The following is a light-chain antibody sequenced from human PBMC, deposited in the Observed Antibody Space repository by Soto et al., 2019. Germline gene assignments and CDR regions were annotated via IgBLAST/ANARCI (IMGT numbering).Light chain of an antibody. CDR2: GAS. CDR1: QIVDSAF. J-gene: IGKJ1*01. CDR3: QQYASSLT. Sequence: EIVLTQSPGSLSLSLGERATLSCRASQIVDSAFFAWYQQKPGQPPKLLMYGASRRATGIPDRFSGSGSGTDFTLTISRLEPEDFAVYYCQQYASSLTFGQGTKVEI. V-gene: IGKV3-20*01.